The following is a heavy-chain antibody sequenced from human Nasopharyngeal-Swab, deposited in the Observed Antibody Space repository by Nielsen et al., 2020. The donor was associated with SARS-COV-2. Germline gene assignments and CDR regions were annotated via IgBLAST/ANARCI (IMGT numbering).Heavy chain of an antibody. Sequence: GESLKISCAASGFTFSAHGMHWVRQAPGEGLEWVAFVSYDRADKYYADSVKGRFTISRDNSRNTVYLQINSLRAEDTAVYFCARGNGSPTYFEYWGQGTLVTVSS. V-gene: IGHV3-30*03. CDR3: ARGNGSPTYFEY. CDR2: VSYDRADK. J-gene: IGHJ4*02. CDR1: GFTFSAHG. D-gene: IGHD1-26*01.